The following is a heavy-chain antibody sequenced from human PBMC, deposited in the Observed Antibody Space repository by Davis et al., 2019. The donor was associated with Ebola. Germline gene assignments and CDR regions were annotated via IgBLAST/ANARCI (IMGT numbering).Heavy chain of an antibody. Sequence: SVKVSCKASGFTYSSYAISWVRQAPGQGLEWMGGIIPIFGTANYAQKFQGRVTMTRDTSTSTVYMELSSLRSEDTAMYYCARGRGYSSNWGQGTLVTVSS. CDR3: ARGRGYSSN. J-gene: IGHJ4*02. D-gene: IGHD5-12*01. CDR2: IIPIFGTA. CDR1: GFTYSSYA. V-gene: IGHV1-69*05.